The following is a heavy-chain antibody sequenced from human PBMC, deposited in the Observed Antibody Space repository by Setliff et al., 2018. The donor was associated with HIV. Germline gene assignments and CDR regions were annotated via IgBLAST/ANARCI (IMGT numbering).Heavy chain of an antibody. CDR2: ISPYSGQT. V-gene: IGHV1-18*01. CDR1: GYTFTGYG. J-gene: IGHJ6*03. D-gene: IGHD5-12*01. Sequence: RASVKVSCKASGYTFTGYGISWVRQATGQGLEWMGWISPYSGQTTYAQKFQGRVTMTADTSTNTVHMELRSLRSDDTAVYYCASCGSDYYMDVWGRGTTVTVSS. CDR3: ASCGSDYYMDV.